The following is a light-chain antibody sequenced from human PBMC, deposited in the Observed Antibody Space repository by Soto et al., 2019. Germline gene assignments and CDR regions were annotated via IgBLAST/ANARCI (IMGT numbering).Light chain of an antibody. CDR2: DAS. CDR3: QHYGSSPGT. CDR1: QSVSSSY. Sequence: EIVLTQSPGTLSLSPGERATLSCRASQSVSSSYLAWYQQKPCQAPRLLIYDASSRATGIPDRFSGSGSGTDFTLTISRLEPEDFAVFYCQHYGSSPGTFGQGTRLEIK. J-gene: IGKJ5*01. V-gene: IGKV3-20*01.